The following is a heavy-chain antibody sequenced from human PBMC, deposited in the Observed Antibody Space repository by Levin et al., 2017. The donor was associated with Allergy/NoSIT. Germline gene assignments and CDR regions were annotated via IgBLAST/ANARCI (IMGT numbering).Heavy chain of an antibody. CDR2: INPSSGGT. CDR3: ARVGLSGFSGGWYGKYFDY. CDR1: GYTFTGYY. J-gene: IGHJ4*02. Sequence: GASVKVSCKASGYTFTGYYMHWVRQAPGQGLEWMGIINPSSGGTSYAQKFQGRVTMTRDTSTSTVYMELSSLRSEDTAVYFCARVGLSGFSGGWYGKYFDYWGQGTLVTVSS. D-gene: IGHD6-19*01. V-gene: IGHV1-46*01.